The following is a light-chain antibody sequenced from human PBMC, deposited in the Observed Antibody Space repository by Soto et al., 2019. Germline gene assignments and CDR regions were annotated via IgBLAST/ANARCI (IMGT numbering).Light chain of an antibody. V-gene: IGKV3-11*01. CDR3: QQRSNWPPIT. Sequence: EIVLTQSPATLSLSPGERATLSCRASQSVSSYLAWYQQKPGQAPRLLIYDASNRATGIPARFSGSESGTDVTHTISSLETEDFAVYYCQQRSNWPPITFGQGTRLEIK. J-gene: IGKJ5*01. CDR2: DAS. CDR1: QSVSSY.